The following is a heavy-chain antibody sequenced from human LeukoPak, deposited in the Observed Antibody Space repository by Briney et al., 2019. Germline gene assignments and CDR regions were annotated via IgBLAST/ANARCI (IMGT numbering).Heavy chain of an antibody. CDR1: GGTFISYA. J-gene: IGHJ4*02. CDR2: IIPIFGTA. D-gene: IGHD4-17*01. CDR3: ARDSTTSFDY. Sequence: ASLKGSCKASGGTFISYAISWVRQAPGQRLEWMGGIIPIFGTANYAQKFQGRVTITADESTSTAYMELSSLRSEDTAVYYCARDSTTSFDYWGQGTLVTVSS. V-gene: IGHV1-69*13.